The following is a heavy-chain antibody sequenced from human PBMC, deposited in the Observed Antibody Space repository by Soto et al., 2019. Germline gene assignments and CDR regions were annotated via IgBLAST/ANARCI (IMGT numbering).Heavy chain of an antibody. J-gene: IGHJ4*02. Sequence: GQGLEWMGWINPNSGATNYAQKFQGRVTMTRDTSISTAYMELSRLRSDDTAVYYCARSEYYYERSGYFPAYWGQRTPVPVSP. CDR2: INPNSGAT. CDR3: ARSEYYYERSGYFPAY. V-gene: IGHV1-2*02. D-gene: IGHD3-22*01.